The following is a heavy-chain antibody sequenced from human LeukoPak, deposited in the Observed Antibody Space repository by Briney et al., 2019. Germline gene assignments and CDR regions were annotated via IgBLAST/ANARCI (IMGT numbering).Heavy chain of an antibody. D-gene: IGHD1-26*01. J-gene: IGHJ6*02. Sequence: GGSLRLSCAASGFTVSSNYMSWVRQAPGRGLEWVSVIYSGGSTYYADSVKGRFTISRDNSKNTLYLQMSSLRAEDTAVYYCARDRVGPNIGGMDVWGQGTTVTVSS. CDR2: IYSGGST. V-gene: IGHV3-66*01. CDR3: ARDRVGPNIGGMDV. CDR1: GFTVSSNY.